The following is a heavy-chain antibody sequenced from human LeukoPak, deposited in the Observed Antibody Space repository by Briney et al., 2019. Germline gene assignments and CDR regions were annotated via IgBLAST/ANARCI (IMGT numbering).Heavy chain of an antibody. J-gene: IGHJ4*02. CDR3: ARGFVLGAAKNYFDY. CDR1: GFTFSRYW. V-gene: IGHV3-7*02. Sequence: GGSLRLSCAASGFTFSRYWMSWVRQAPGKGLEWVANIKQDGSEIYYVASVKGRFTVSRDNAKNSLSLQMNSLRAEDTALYYCARGFVLGAAKNYFDYWGQGALVTVSS. CDR2: IKQDGSEI. D-gene: IGHD2-21*02.